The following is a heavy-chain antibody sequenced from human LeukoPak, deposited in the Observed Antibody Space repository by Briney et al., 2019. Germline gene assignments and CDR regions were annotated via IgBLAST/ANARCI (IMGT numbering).Heavy chain of an antibody. V-gene: IGHV3-23*01. Sequence: GGSLRLSCAASGFTFDDYGMSWVRQAPGRGLEWVSTISGSGGATYYADSVKGRFTISSDNSKNTLYLQMNSLRAEDTAVYYCAKDRPIFKDWGQGTQVTVSS. J-gene: IGHJ4*02. CDR2: ISGSGGAT. CDR3: AKDRPIFKD. CDR1: GFTFDDYG.